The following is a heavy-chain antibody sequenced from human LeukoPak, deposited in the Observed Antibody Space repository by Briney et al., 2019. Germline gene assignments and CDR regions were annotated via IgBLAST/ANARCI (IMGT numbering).Heavy chain of an antibody. CDR1: GFTFSNYA. D-gene: IGHD3-10*01. CDR2: IKQDGSEK. Sequence: GGSLRLSCAASGFTFSNYAMSWVRQAPGKGLEWVANIKQDGSEKYYVDSVKGRFTISRDNAKNSLYLQMNSLRAEDTAVYYCARQVRGVSGSFDYWGQGTLVTVSS. CDR3: ARQVRGVSGSFDY. V-gene: IGHV3-7*01. J-gene: IGHJ4*02.